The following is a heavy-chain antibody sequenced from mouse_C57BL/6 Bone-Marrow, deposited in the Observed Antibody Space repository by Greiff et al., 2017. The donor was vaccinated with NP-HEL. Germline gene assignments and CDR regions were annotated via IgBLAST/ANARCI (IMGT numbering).Heavy chain of an antibody. J-gene: IGHJ2*01. CDR2: IDPSDSYT. CDR3: ARYELWLRRDYFDY. CDR1: GYTFTSYW. Sequence: VQLQQSGAELVKPGASVKLSCKASGYTFTSYWMQWVKQRPGQGLEWIGEIDPSDSYTNYNQKFKGKATLTVDTSSSTAYMQLSSLTSEDSAVYYCARYELWLRRDYFDYWGQGTTLTVSS. D-gene: IGHD2-2*01. V-gene: IGHV1-50*01.